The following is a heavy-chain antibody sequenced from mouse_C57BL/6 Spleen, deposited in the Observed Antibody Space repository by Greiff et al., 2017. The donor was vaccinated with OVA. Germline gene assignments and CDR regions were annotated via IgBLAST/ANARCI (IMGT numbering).Heavy chain of an antibody. CDR3: TTDYSNYWFAY. J-gene: IGHJ3*01. CDR2: IDPENGDT. D-gene: IGHD2-5*01. Sequence: EVQLQQSGAELVRPGASVKLSCTASGFNIKDDYMHWVKQRPEQGLEWIGWIDPENGDTEYASKFQGKATITADTSSNTAYLQLSSLTSEDTAVYYCTTDYSNYWFAYWGQGTLVTVSA. CDR1: GFNIKDDY. V-gene: IGHV14-4*01.